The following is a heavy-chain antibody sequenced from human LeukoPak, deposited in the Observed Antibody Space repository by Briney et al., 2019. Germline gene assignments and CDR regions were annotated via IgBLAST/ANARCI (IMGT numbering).Heavy chain of an antibody. CDR2: ISWNSGSI. Sequence: GGSLRLSCAASGFTFDDYAMHWVRQAPGKGLEWVSGISWNSGSIGYADSVKGRFTISRDNAKNSLYLQMDSLRAEDTALYYCAKDYDSSGYYDYWGQGTLVTVSS. J-gene: IGHJ4*02. D-gene: IGHD3-22*01. CDR3: AKDYDSSGYYDY. V-gene: IGHV3-9*01. CDR1: GFTFDDYA.